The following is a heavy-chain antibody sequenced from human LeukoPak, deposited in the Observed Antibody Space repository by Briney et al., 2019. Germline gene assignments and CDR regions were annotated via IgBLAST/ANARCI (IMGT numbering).Heavy chain of an antibody. Sequence: TSETLSLTCTVSGGSISSTGYYWGWIRQPPGEGPEWIGSIYYTGSTYYNPSLKSRVTISVDTSKNQFSLKLTSVTAADTAVYYCARHSRNTFETIVVPNYFDYWGQGTLVTVSS. D-gene: IGHD2-2*01. CDR3: ARHSRNTFETIVVPNYFDY. J-gene: IGHJ4*02. V-gene: IGHV4-39*01. CDR1: GGSISSTGYY. CDR2: IYYTGST.